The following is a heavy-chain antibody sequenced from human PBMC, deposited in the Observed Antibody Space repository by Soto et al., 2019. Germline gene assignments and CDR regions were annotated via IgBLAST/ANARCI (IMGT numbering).Heavy chain of an antibody. CDR2: IYHSGST. Sequence: SETLSLTCAVSGGSISSSNWWSWVRQPPGKGLEWIGEIYHSGSTNYNPSLKSRVTISVDKSKNQFSLKLSSVTAADTAVYYCARGSVYYYDSSGYRKGYYFDYWGQGTLVTVSS. J-gene: IGHJ4*02. CDR1: GGSISSSNW. CDR3: ARGSVYYYDSSGYRKGYYFDY. V-gene: IGHV4-4*02. D-gene: IGHD3-22*01.